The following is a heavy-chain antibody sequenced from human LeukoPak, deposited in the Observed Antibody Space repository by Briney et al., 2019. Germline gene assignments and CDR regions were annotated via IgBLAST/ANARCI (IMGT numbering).Heavy chain of an antibody. CDR3: ARAGYSYGLPPPTTYYFDY. CDR2: INSDGSST. D-gene: IGHD5-18*01. V-gene: IGHV3-74*01. CDR1: GFTFSSYW. Sequence: GGSLRLSCAASGFTFSSYWMHWVRQAPGKGLVWVSRINSDGSSTSYADSVKGRFTISRDNAKNTLYLQMNSLRAEDTAVYYCARAGYSYGLPPPTTYYFDYWGQGTLVTVSS. J-gene: IGHJ4*02.